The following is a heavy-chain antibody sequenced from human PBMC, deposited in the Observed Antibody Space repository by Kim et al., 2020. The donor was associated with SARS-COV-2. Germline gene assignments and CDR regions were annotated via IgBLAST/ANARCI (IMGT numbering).Heavy chain of an antibody. CDR2: ISWNGVSI. V-gene: IGHV3-9*01. CDR3: AKGHGGSFSYYGLEV. J-gene: IGHJ6*04. D-gene: IGHD1-26*01. CDR1: GFTFNDYA. Sequence: GGSLRLSCLTSGFTFNDYAIHWVRQAPGKGLEWVSGISWNGVSIGYADSLRGRFIISRDNAKKSAYLEIDSLRPEDTALYYCAKGHGGSFSYYGLEVWGKGTTVTVSS.